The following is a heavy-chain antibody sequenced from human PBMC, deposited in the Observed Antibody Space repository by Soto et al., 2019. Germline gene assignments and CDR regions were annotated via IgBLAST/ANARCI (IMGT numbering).Heavy chain of an antibody. V-gene: IGHV3-74*01. CDR3: AKGEGFLDY. CDR1: GFTFSSYW. CDR2: INSDGSST. Sequence: GGSLRLSCAASGFTFSSYWMHWVRQAPGKGLVWVSRINSDGSSTSYADSVKGRFTINPDTSKNQFSLQLNSVTPEDTALYYCAKGEGFLDYWGQGTLVTVSS. D-gene: IGHD2-15*01. J-gene: IGHJ4*02.